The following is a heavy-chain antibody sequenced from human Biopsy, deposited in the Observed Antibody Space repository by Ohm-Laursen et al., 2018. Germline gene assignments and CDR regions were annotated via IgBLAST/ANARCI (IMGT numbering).Heavy chain of an antibody. D-gene: IGHD2-21*02. J-gene: IGHJ3*02. Sequence: SETLSLTCTVSGDSVTSDNYFWAWIRQPPGKGLEWIGSKHYRGGSYSNPSLRSRVAMSVDTPKNQISLTLASVTAADTAVYFCARHVVLTKPRRAFDIWGQGTVVTVSS. CDR2: KHYRGGS. CDR3: ARHVVLTKPRRAFDI. V-gene: IGHV4-39*01. CDR1: GDSVTSDNYF.